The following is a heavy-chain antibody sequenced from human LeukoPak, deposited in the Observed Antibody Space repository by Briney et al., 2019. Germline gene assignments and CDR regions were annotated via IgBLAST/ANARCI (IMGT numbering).Heavy chain of an antibody. Sequence: GGSLRLSCAASGFTFSDYYMSWIRQAPGKGLEWVSYISSSGSTIYYADSVKGRFTISRDNAKNSLYLQMNSLRAEDTAVSYCARDPSNYYYYGMDVWGQGTTVTVSS. J-gene: IGHJ6*02. V-gene: IGHV3-11*01. CDR1: GFTFSDYY. CDR3: ARDPSNYYYYGMDV. CDR2: ISSSGSTI.